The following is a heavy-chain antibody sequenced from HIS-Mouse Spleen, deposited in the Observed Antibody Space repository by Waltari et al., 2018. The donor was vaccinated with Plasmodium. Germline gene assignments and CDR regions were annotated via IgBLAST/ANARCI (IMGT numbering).Heavy chain of an antibody. D-gene: IGHD5-18*01. V-gene: IGHV4-59*08. Sequence: QVQLQESGPGLVKPSETLSLTCTASGGSISSYSCSWIRQPTGKGLEWIGYIYYSGSTNYNPSLKSRVTISVDTSKNQFSLKLSSVTAADTAVYYCARLRYSYGYFDYWGQGTLVTVSS. CDR3: ARLRYSYGYFDY. CDR2: IYYSGST. J-gene: IGHJ4*02. CDR1: GGSISSYS.